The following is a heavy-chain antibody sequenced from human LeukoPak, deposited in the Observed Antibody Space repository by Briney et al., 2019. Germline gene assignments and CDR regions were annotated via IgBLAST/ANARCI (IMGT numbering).Heavy chain of an antibody. CDR2: ISSNGGST. Sequence: GGSLRLSCAASGFTLSSYAMHWVRQAPGKGLEYVSAISSNGGSTYYANSVEGRFTISRDNSKNTLYLQMGSLRAEDMAVYYCARVRGYCSSTSCVYFDYWGQGTLVTVSS. CDR1: GFTLSSYA. D-gene: IGHD2-2*01. J-gene: IGHJ4*02. CDR3: ARVRGYCSSTSCVYFDY. V-gene: IGHV3-64*01.